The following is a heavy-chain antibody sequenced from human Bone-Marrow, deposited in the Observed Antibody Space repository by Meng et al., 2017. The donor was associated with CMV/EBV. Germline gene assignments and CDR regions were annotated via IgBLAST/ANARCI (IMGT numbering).Heavy chain of an antibody. CDR2: IIPILGIA. J-gene: IGHJ4*02. CDR3: ARKTYYDSSGYHDY. D-gene: IGHD3-22*01. V-gene: IGHV1-69*10. CDR1: GGTFSNYA. Sequence: SVKVSCKASGGTFSNYAISWVRQAPGQGLEWMGGIIPILGIANYAQKFQGRVTITADKSTSTAYMELSSLRSEDTAVYYCARKTYYDSSGYHDYWGQGTLVTVSS.